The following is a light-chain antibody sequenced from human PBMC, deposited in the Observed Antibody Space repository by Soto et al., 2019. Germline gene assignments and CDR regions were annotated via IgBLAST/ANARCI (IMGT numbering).Light chain of an antibody. J-gene: IGLJ2*01. V-gene: IGLV2-14*01. CDR1: NSDIGAYDY. Sequence: QSALTQPASVSGSPGQSITISCTGSNSDIGAYDYVSWYQQHPGKPPTLLIYEVTFRPSGVPNRFSGSKSGNTATLTISGLLTEDEADYYRVSYASATLIFGGGTKLTVL. CDR2: EVT. CDR3: VSYASATLI.